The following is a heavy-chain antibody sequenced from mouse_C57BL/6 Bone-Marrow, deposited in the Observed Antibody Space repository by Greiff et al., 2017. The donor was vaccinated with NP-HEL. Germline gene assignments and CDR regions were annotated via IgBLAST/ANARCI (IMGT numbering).Heavy chain of an antibody. CDR3: ARSDSNYRYFDV. J-gene: IGHJ1*03. D-gene: IGHD2-5*01. CDR2: IYPRSGNT. Sequence: VQLQQSGAELARPGASVKLSCKASGYTFTSYGISWVKQRTGQGLEWIGEIYPRSGNTYYNEKFKGKATLTADKSSSTAYMELRSLTSEDSAVYFCARSDSNYRYFDVWGTGTTVTVSS. CDR1: GYTFTSYG. V-gene: IGHV1-81*01.